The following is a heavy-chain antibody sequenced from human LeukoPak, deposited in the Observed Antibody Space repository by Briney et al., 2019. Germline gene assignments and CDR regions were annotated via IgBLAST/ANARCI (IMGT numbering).Heavy chain of an antibody. Sequence: SETLSLTCAVYGGSFSGYYWSWIRQPPGKGPEWIGEINHSGSTNYNPSLKSRVTISVDTSKNQFSLKLSSVAAADTAVYYCARRTSTELTKYYFDYWGQGTLVTVSS. D-gene: IGHD3-10*01. CDR2: INHSGST. CDR1: GGSFSGYY. J-gene: IGHJ4*02. V-gene: IGHV4-34*01. CDR3: ARRTSTELTKYYFDY.